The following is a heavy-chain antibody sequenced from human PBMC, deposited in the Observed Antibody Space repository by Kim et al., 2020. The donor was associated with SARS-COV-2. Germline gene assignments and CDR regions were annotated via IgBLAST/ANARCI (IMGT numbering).Heavy chain of an antibody. CDR1: GFTFGDYA. J-gene: IGHJ6*03. CDR3: TRVHYDSSGDYYYYYMDV. Sequence: GGSLRLSCTASGFTFGDYAMSWVRQAPGKGLEWVGFIRSKAYGGTTEYAASVKGRFTISRDDSKSIAYLQMNSLKTEDTAVYYCTRVHYDSSGDYYYYYMDVWGKRTTVTVSS. CDR2: IRSKAYGGTT. D-gene: IGHD3-22*01. V-gene: IGHV3-49*04.